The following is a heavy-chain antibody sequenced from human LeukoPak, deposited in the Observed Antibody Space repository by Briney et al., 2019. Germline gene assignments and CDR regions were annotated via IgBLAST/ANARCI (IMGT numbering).Heavy chain of an antibody. V-gene: IGHV3-23*01. CDR2: LSATGGSA. Sequence: GGSLRLSCAASGFIFDNFGMSWVRQAPGKGLEWVSALSATGGSAYYAASAQGRFTTSRDNSKNILYLEMNSLRVDDTAVYYCAKDTAPLGATKEFDHWGQGTLVTVSS. CDR3: AKDTAPLGATKEFDH. CDR1: GFIFDNFG. J-gene: IGHJ4*02. D-gene: IGHD1-26*01.